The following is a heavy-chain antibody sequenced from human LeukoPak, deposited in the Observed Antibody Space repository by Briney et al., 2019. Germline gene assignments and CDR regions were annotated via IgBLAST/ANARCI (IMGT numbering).Heavy chain of an antibody. CDR3: ARGNGWYYY. V-gene: IGHV4-59*01. J-gene: IGHJ4*02. CDR1: GGSISSYY. Sequence: SETLSLTCTVSGGSISSYYWSRIRQPPGKGLEWIGYIHYSGSTNYSPSLKSRVTMSVDMSKNQFSLKLSSVTAADTAVYYCARGNGWYYYWGQGTLVTVSS. D-gene: IGHD6-19*01. CDR2: IHYSGST.